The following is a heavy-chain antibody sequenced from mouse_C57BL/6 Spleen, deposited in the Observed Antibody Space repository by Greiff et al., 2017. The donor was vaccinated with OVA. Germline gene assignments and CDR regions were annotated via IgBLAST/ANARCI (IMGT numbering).Heavy chain of an antibody. CDR2: INYDGSST. D-gene: IGHD2-5*01. V-gene: IGHV5-16*01. J-gene: IGHJ4*01. Sequence: EVKLMESEGGLVQPGSSMKLSCTASGFTFSDYYMAWVRQVPEKGLEWVANINYDGSSTYYLDSLKSRFIISRDNAKNILYLQMSSLKSEDTAMYYCARDGSNYGNYAMDYWGQGTSVTVSS. CDR1: GFTFSDYY. CDR3: ARDGSNYGNYAMDY.